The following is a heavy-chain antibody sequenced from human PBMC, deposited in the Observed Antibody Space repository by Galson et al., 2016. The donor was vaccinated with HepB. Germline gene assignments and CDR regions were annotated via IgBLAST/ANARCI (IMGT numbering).Heavy chain of an antibody. CDR2: ISWDAYVT. D-gene: IGHD3-16*02. V-gene: IGHV3-43*01. CDR3: VRSYSSSTSGYFDG. J-gene: IGHJ4*02. Sequence: SLRLSCAASGFNFDDHVMNWVRQAPGKGLEWVSLISWDAYVTSYADSVKGRFTIPRDNRHNSLYLQMNNLRTEDTALYYCVRSYSSSTSGYFDGWGRGTLVSVSS. CDR1: GFNFDDHV.